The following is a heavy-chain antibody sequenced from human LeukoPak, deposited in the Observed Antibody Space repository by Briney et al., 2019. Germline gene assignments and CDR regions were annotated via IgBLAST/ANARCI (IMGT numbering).Heavy chain of an antibody. CDR3: VRDPSGSFDY. D-gene: IGHD6-19*01. CDR1: GFTFSSYA. CDR2: VSYDGTTK. J-gene: IGHJ4*02. Sequence: GGSLRLSCVASGFTFSSYALHWVRQAPDKGLEWVAYVSYDGTTKYYADSVKGRSTISRDDSRNTVYLQMNGLRVDDTAVYYCVRDPSGSFDYWGQGTLVSVSS. V-gene: IGHV3-30*04.